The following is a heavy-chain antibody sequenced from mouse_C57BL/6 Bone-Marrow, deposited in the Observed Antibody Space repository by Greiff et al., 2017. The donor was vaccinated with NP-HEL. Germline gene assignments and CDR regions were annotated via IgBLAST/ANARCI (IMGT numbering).Heavy chain of an antibody. V-gene: IGHV5-4*01. D-gene: IGHD1-1*01. CDR3: ARIYYYGSSHYWYFDV. J-gene: IGHJ1*03. CDR2: ISDGGSYT. CDR1: GFTFSSYA. Sequence: EVQLVESGGGLVKPGGSLKLSCAASGFTFSSYAMSWVRQTPEKRLEWVATISDGGSYTYYPDNVKGRFTISRDNAKNNLYLQMSHLKSEDTAMYYCARIYYYGSSHYWYFDVWGTGTTVTVSA.